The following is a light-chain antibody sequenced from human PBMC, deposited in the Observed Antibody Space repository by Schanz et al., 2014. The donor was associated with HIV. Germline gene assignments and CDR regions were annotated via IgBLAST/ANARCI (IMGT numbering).Light chain of an antibody. V-gene: IGLV2-14*03. CDR3: SSYTPSNVL. J-gene: IGLJ2*01. CDR1: SSDIGGYNF. CDR2: DVS. Sequence: QSALTQPASVSGSPGQSITISCTGTSSDIGGYNFVSWYQQHPGKAPKLVIYDVSNRPSGVSNRFSGSKSGNTASLTISGLQAEDEADYYCSSYTPSNVLFGGGTKVTVL.